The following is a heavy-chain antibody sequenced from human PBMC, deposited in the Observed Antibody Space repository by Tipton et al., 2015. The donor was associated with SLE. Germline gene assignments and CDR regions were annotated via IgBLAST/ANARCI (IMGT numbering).Heavy chain of an antibody. CDR2: MYNSGST. J-gene: IGHJ4*02. CDR3: ARGQHQFGRFDY. D-gene: IGHD3/OR15-3a*01. CDR1: GGSISSYY. V-gene: IGHV4-4*07. Sequence: TLSLTCTVSGGSISSYYWSWIRQPAGKGLEWIGRMYNSGSTDYNPSLKSRVTMSVDTSKNQFSLKLTSVTAADTAVYYCARGQHQFGRFDYWGQGTLVTVSS.